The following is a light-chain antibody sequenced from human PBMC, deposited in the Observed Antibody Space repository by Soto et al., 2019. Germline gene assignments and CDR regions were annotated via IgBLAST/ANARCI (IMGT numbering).Light chain of an antibody. J-gene: IGKJ3*01. Sequence: EIVLTQSPGTLSLSPGERATVSCRASQSVSSSYLAWYQHKPGQAPRLLIYDASNRATGIPARFSGSGSGTDFTLTISSLEPEDFAVYYCQQRSNWPLFTFGPGTKVDIK. CDR2: DAS. CDR1: QSVSSS. V-gene: IGKV3-11*01. CDR3: QQRSNWPLFT.